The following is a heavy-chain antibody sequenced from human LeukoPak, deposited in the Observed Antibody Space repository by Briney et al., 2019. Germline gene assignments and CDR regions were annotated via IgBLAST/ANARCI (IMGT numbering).Heavy chain of an antibody. CDR2: IYHSGST. CDR3: AKAQNTWGGDFDY. CDR1: GGSISSSNW. D-gene: IGHD3-16*01. V-gene: IGHV4-4*02. J-gene: IGHJ4*02. Sequence: SETLSLTCAVSGGSISSSNWWSWVRQPPGKGLEWIGEIYHSGSTNYNPSLKSRVTISVDKSKNQFSLKLSSVTAADTAVYYCAKAQNTWGGDFDYWGQGALVTVSS.